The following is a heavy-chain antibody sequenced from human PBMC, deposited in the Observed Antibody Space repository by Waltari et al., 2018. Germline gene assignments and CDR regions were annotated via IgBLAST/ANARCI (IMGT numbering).Heavy chain of an antibody. CDR2: ISNSGRDT. Sequence: QLLESGGDLVQQGGSIGLPCSVSGLPFSPFAMSWVRQAPGKGLEWVSGISNSGRDTYYADSVKGRFTISRDNSKKTLYLQMKSLRVEDTAVYYCAKDHGIAYWGRGTLVSVSA. D-gene: IGHD2-21*01. J-gene: IGHJ4*02. V-gene: IGHV3-23*01. CDR3: AKDHGIAY. CDR1: GLPFSPFA.